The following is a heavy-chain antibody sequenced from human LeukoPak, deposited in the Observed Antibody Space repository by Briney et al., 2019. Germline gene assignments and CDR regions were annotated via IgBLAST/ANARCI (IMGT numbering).Heavy chain of an antibody. Sequence: ASVKVSCKASGGTFSSYAISWVRQAPGQGLERMGRIIPIFGTANYARKFQGRVTITTDESTSTAYMELSSLRSEDTAVYYCARADYDFWSGYPDIYYMDVWGKGTTVTVSS. CDR3: ARADYDFWSGYPDIYYMDV. D-gene: IGHD3-3*01. CDR2: IIPIFGTA. J-gene: IGHJ6*03. V-gene: IGHV1-69*05. CDR1: GGTFSSYA.